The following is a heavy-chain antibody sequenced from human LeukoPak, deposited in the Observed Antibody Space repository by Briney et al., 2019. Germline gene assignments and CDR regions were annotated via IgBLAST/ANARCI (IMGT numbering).Heavy chain of an antibody. CDR1: GFTFSSYA. CDR3: ARDSGYGGNSYLDY. Sequence: PGRSLRLSCAASGFTFSSYAMHWVRQAPGKGLEWVAVISYDGSNKCYADSVKGRFTISRDNSKNTLYLQMNSLGAEDTAVYYCARDSGYGGNSYLDYWGQGTLVTVSS. CDR2: ISYDGSNK. D-gene: IGHD4-23*01. J-gene: IGHJ4*02. V-gene: IGHV3-30*04.